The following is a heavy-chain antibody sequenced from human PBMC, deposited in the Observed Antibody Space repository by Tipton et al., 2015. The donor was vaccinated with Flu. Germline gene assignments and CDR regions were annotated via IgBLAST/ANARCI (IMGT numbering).Heavy chain of an antibody. Sequence: TLSLTCTVPGGSISSSGYYWGWIRQPPGKGLEWIGTIYYSGSTYYNPSLKSRVTTSVDTSKNQFSLRLSSVTAADTAVYYCARRDYSNYVSEPKNWFDPWGQGTLVTVSS. V-gene: IGHV4-39*01. D-gene: IGHD4-11*01. CDR3: ARRDYSNYVSEPKNWFDP. CDR1: GGSISSSGYY. CDR2: IYYSGST. J-gene: IGHJ5*02.